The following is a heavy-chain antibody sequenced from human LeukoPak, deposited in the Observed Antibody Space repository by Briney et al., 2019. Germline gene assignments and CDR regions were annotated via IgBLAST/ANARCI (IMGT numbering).Heavy chain of an antibody. CDR2: INPNSGGT. D-gene: IGHD6-13*01. CDR1: GYTFTGYC. CDR3: ARGAAAGVYYYYYMDV. Sequence: ASVTVSCKASGYTFTGYCMHWVRQAPGQGLEYMGWINPNSGGTNYAQKFQGRVTMTRDTSISTAYMELSSLRSDDAAVYYCARGAAAGVYYYYYMDVWGKGTTVTVSS. J-gene: IGHJ6*03. V-gene: IGHV1-2*02.